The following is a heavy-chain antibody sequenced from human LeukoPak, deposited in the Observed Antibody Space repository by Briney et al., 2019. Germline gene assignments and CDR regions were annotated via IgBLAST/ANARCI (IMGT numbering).Heavy chain of an antibody. D-gene: IGHD2-2*01. J-gene: IGHJ2*01. CDR3: ARETHMYCKSNSCYGYFDL. CDR2: IYTSGST. Sequence: SETLSLTCSVSGGSIYSGTYYWSWIRQPAGKGLEWIGRIYTSGSTNYHPSLKSRVTISLDISKNQFSLKLSSVTAADTAVYYCARETHMYCKSNSCYGYFDLWGRGTLVTVSS. V-gene: IGHV4-61*02. CDR1: GGSIYSGTYY.